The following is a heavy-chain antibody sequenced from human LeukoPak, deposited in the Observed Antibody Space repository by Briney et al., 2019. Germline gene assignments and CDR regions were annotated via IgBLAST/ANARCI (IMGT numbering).Heavy chain of an antibody. J-gene: IGHJ4*02. CDR1: GFTFISYA. D-gene: IGHD3-10*01. CDR3: AKGSNFYASGSHFDV. Sequence: GGSLRLSCVASGFTFISYAMNWVRQAPGKGLEGVLGIIGTSSYTYSADFVKGRFTISRHNSMNTLWLQMNSLRVEDTAVYYCAKGSNFYASGSHFDVWGQGTLVTVSS. V-gene: IGHV3-23*01. CDR2: IIGTSSYT.